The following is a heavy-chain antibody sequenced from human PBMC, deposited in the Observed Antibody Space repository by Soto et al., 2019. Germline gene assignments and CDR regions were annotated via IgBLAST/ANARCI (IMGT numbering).Heavy chain of an antibody. CDR3: ARVIMIFGVANLGSYFDY. CDR2: ISPSNGQT. D-gene: IGHD3-3*01. V-gene: IGHV1-18*01. Sequence: QVQLVQSGTEVKKPGASVKVSCKASGYTFSNFGLSWVRQAPGQGLEWMGWISPSNGQTIYAQNFHGRVTMTTDTSTATAHMEQRSLISDDTAVYYCARVIMIFGVANLGSYFDYCRQGTRVTVSA. J-gene: IGHJ4*02. CDR1: GYTFSNFG.